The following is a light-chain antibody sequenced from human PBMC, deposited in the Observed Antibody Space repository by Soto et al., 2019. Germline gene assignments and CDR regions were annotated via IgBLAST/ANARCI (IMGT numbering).Light chain of an antibody. Sequence: SVLTQPVSVSGSPGQSITISCTGTSGDVGGYNYVSWYQQHPGKAPKLMIYDVSNRPSGVSNRFSGSKSGNTASLTISGLQAEDEADYYCNSYTXSSTYVFGTGTKVTVL. CDR3: NSYTXSSTYV. CDR1: SGDVGGYNY. CDR2: DVS. J-gene: IGLJ1*01. V-gene: IGLV2-14*03.